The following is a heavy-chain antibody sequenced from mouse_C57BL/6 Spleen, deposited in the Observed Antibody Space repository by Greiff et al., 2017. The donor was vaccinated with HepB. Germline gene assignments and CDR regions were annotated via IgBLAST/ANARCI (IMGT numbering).Heavy chain of an antibody. Sequence: VKLMESGPELVKPGASVKLSCKASGYTFTSYDINWVKQRPGQGLEWIGWIYPRDGSTKYNEKFKGKATLTVDTSSSTAYMELHSLTSEDSAVYFCARWYGSSPYYYAMDYWGQGTSVTVSS. J-gene: IGHJ4*01. D-gene: IGHD1-1*01. CDR3: ARWYGSSPYYYAMDY. V-gene: IGHV1-85*01. CDR1: GYTFTSYD. CDR2: IYPRDGST.